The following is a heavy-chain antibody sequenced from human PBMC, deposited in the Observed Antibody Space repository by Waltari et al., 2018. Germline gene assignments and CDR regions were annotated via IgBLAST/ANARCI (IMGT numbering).Heavy chain of an antibody. V-gene: IGHV1-2*02. CDR1: GYTFTDYY. J-gene: IGHJ5*02. CDR2: INPKSGGT. Sequence: QVQLVQSGAEVKKPGASVRVSCKASGYTFTDYYIHWVRQAPGQGLEWMGWINPKSGGTKYEQKFQGRVTMTRDTSISTAYMELTRLRPDDTAMYYCARDLNNYGSGRGWFDPWGQGTLVTVSS. CDR3: ARDLNNYGSGRGWFDP. D-gene: IGHD3-10*01.